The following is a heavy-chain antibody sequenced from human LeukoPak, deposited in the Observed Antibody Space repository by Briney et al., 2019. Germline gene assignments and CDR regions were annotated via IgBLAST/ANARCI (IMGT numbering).Heavy chain of an antibody. CDR1: GGSFSGYY. V-gene: IGHV4-34*01. J-gene: IGHJ3*02. D-gene: IGHD2-2*01. CDR3: ASPVRGYCSSTSCYSGADDAFDI. Sequence: PSETLSLTCAVYGGSFSGYYWSWIRQPPGKGLEWIGEINHSGSTNYNPSLKSRVTIPVDTSKNQFSLKLSSVTAADTAVYYCASPVRGYCSSTSCYSGADDAFDIWGQGTMVTVSS. CDR2: INHSGST.